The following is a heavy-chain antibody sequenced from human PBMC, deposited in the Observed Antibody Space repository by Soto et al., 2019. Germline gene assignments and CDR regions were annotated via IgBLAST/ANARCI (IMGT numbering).Heavy chain of an antibody. Sequence: SETLSLTCAVYGGSLSVYYWSLIRQAPGKGLEWIAEINHSASTSYNPSLKSRATISLDTSKNQISLNLSSVTAADSAVYYCTRRKTVVVAANSHYYYGLDVWGQGTTVTVXS. V-gene: IGHV4-34*01. CDR2: INHSAST. J-gene: IGHJ6*02. CDR3: TRRKTVVVAANSHYYYGLDV. D-gene: IGHD2-15*01. CDR1: GGSLSVYY.